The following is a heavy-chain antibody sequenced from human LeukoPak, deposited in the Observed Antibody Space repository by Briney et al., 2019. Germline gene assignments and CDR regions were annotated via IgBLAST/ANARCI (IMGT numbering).Heavy chain of an antibody. D-gene: IGHD2-15*01. J-gene: IGHJ4*02. Sequence: QPGGSLRLSCAASGFTFSSYAMHWVRQAPGKGLEWVAVISYDGSNKYYADSVKGRFTISRDNSKNTLYLQMNSLRAEDTAVYYCARAAPRYCSGGSCYWSYFDYWGQGTLVTVSS. CDR1: GFTFSSYA. CDR2: ISYDGSNK. CDR3: ARAAPRYCSGGSCYWSYFDY. V-gene: IGHV3-30*04.